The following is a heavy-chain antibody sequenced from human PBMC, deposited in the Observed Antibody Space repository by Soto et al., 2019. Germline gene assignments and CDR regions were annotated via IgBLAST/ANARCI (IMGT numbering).Heavy chain of an antibody. CDR2: TYYRSKWYN. D-gene: IGHD6-19*01. J-gene: IGHJ6*02. CDR1: GDSVSSNSAA. CDR3: AREIRVAVAGMEVGSKQRYYYYYGMDV. V-gene: IGHV6-1*01. Sequence: SQTLSLTCAISGDSVSSNSAAWNWIRQSPSRGLEWLGRTYYRSKWYNDYAVSVKSRITINPDTSKNQFSLQLNSVTPEDTAVYYCAREIRVAVAGMEVGSKQRYYYYYGMDVWGQGTTVTVSS.